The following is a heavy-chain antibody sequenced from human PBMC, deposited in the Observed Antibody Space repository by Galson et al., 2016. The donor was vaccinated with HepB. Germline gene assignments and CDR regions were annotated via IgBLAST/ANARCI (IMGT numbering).Heavy chain of an antibody. CDR3: VREGLLGSTSCCKGFDY. CDR1: GGSISSTNW. Sequence: SETLSLTCAVSGGSISSTNWWSWVRQPPGKGLEWIGEIYHSGSTNYNPSLKSRVTMSVDKSNNPFSLTLTSVTAADTAVYYCVREGLLGSTSCCKGFDYWGQGTLVTVS. V-gene: IGHV4-4*02. J-gene: IGHJ4*02. D-gene: IGHD2-2*01. CDR2: IYHSGST.